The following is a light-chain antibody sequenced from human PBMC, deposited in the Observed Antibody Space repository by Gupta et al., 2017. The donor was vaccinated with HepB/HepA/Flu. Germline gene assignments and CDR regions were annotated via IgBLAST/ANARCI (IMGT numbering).Light chain of an antibody. Sequence: EIVLTQSPATLSLSPGETATLSCGASQTVTSSSLAWYQQKPGLAPRLLIYDASNRATGIPDRFSGSGSGTDFTLTINRLEPEDFAVYYCLRYGTSRCTF. J-gene: IGKJ2*02. V-gene: IGKV3D-20*01. CDR2: DAS. CDR3: LRYGTSRCT. CDR1: QTVTSSS.